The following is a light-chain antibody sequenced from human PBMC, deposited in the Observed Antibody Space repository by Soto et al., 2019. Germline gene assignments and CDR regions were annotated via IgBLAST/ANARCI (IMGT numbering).Light chain of an antibody. CDR3: SSFAGNNNLV. V-gene: IGLV2-8*01. J-gene: IGLJ2*01. CDR1: SSDVGGYNY. Sequence: QSALTQPPSASGSPGQSVTISCTGTSSDVGGYNYVSWYQQHPGKAPKLMISEVSKRPSRVPDRFSGSKSGNTASLTVSGLQAEDEADYHCSSFAGNNNLVFGGGTKLTVL. CDR2: EVS.